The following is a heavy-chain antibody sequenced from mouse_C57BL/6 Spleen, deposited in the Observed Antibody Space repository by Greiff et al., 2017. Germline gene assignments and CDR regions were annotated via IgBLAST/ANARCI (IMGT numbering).Heavy chain of an antibody. CDR2: IYPGDGDT. J-gene: IGHJ4*01. V-gene: IGHV1-80*01. CDR3: ARSHYGSSYRGAMDY. D-gene: IGHD1-1*01. CDR1: GYAFSSYW. Sequence: LQESGAELVKPGASVKISCKASGYAFSSYWMNWVKQRPGKGLEWIGQIYPGDGDTNYNGKFKGKATLTADKSSSTAYMQLSSLTSEDSAVYFCARSHYGSSYRGAMDYGGQGTSVTVSS.